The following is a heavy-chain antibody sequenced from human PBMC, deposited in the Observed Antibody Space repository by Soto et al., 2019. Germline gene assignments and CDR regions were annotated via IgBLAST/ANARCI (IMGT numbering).Heavy chain of an antibody. Sequence: EVQLLESGGGLVQPGGSLRLSCAASGFIFTDYAMSWVRQAPGKGLEWVSSINTADAGTNYADSVKGRFTISRDNSKNTIHLQMNSLRVEDTAIYFCAKNDQLDCWGQGTLVTVSS. CDR1: GFIFTDYA. CDR3: AKNDQLDC. D-gene: IGHD1-1*01. V-gene: IGHV3-23*01. CDR2: INTADAGT. J-gene: IGHJ4*02.